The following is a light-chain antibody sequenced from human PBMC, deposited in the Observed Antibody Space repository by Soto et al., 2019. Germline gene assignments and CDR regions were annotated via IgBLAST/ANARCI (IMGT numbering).Light chain of an antibody. CDR3: QQYGSSPPIT. J-gene: IGKJ5*01. Sequence: EIVLTQSPGTLSLSPGERATLSCRASHSVSSSYLAWYQQKHGQAPRLLIYGASSRAPGIPDRFSGSGSGTDFTLTSSRLEPEDFAVYYCQQYGSSPPITFGQGTRLEIK. CDR2: GAS. V-gene: IGKV3-20*01. CDR1: HSVSSSY.